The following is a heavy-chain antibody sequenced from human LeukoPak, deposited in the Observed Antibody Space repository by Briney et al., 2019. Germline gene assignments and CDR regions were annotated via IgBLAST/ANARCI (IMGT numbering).Heavy chain of an antibody. D-gene: IGHD6-19*01. Sequence: ASVKVSCKASGYTFTNYDINWVRQATGQGLEWMGWMNPNIGNTAYAQKFQGRVTITRKTSISTAYMELSSLRSEDTAVYYCARVGAVAGSPLDYWGQGTLVTVSS. CDR3: ARVGAVAGSPLDY. CDR2: MNPNIGNT. J-gene: IGHJ4*02. V-gene: IGHV1-8*03. CDR1: GYTFTNYD.